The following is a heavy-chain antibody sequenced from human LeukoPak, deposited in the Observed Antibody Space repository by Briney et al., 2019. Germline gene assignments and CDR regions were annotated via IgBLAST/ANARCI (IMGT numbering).Heavy chain of an antibody. CDR1: GGSFSGYY. CDR3: ARGRGYSYGFRY. V-gene: IGHV4-34*01. CDR2: INHSGIT. J-gene: IGHJ4*02. Sequence: PSETLSLTCAVYGGSFSGYYWSWIRQPPGKGLEWIGEINHSGITNYNPSLKSRVTISVDTSKNQFSLKLSSVTAADTAVYYCARGRGYSYGFRYWGQGTLVTVSS. D-gene: IGHD5-18*01.